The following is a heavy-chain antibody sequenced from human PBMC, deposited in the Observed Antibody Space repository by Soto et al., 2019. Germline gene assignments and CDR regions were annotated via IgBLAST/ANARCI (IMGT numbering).Heavy chain of an antibody. CDR1: GFTVGSAY. D-gene: IGHD4-17*01. CDR3: ARDPWVGDIGDY. V-gene: IGHV3-66*01. J-gene: IGHJ4*02. Sequence: DVQLVESGGGLVLRGESLRLSCAASGFTVGSAYMSWVRQAPGKGLEWVAGIYSGGNTYYADSVKGRFTISRDTSKNRLYLQMNSRRAEAAAIYYCARDPWVGDIGDYWGQGTLVTVSS. CDR2: IYSGGNT.